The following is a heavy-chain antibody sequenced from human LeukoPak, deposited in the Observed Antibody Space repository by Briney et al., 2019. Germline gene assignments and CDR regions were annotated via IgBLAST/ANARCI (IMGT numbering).Heavy chain of an antibody. J-gene: IGHJ3*02. CDR1: GFTFSSYW. Sequence: GGSLRLSCAASGFTFSSYWMHWVRQAPGKGLEWVSGIDIYLHTFYVDSLKGRFTVSRDNTQNSLYLQISSLRDEDTGVYYCARRSGPGDPFTIWGQGTTVIVSS. CDR2: IDIYLHT. CDR3: ARRSGPGDPFTI. V-gene: IGHV3-69-1*02. D-gene: IGHD2-21*02.